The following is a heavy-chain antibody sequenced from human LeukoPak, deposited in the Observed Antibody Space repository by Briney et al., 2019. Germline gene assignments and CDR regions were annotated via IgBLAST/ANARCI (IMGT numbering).Heavy chain of an antibody. D-gene: IGHD2-21*02. Sequence: PSETLSLTCTVSGGSISSHYWSWIRQPPGKGLEWIGYIYYSGSTNYNPSLKSRVTISVDTSKNQFSLKLSSVTAADTAVYYCARLPVVTAIENAFDIWGQGTMVTVSS. J-gene: IGHJ3*02. CDR3: ARLPVVTAIENAFDI. CDR2: IYYSGST. V-gene: IGHV4-59*11. CDR1: GGSISSHY.